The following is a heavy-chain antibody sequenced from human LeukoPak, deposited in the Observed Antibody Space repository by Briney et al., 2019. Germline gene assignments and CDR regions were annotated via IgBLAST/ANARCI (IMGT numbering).Heavy chain of an antibody. CDR2: INSDGSST. D-gene: IGHD5-24*01. Sequence: GGSLRLSCAASGFTFTDYWMHWVRQAPGKGLVWVSRINSDGSSTSYADSVKGRFTISRDNAKNTLYLQMNSLRAEDTAVYYCARDISGGYNGFDYWGQGTLVTVSS. CDR1: GFTFTDYW. V-gene: IGHV3-74*01. CDR3: ARDISGGYNGFDY. J-gene: IGHJ4*02.